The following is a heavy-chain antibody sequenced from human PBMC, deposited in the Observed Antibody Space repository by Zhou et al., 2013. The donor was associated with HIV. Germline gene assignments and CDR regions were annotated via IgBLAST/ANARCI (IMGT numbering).Heavy chain of an antibody. CDR3: AIKQTGYRGWFDP. Sequence: QVQLVQSGAEVKKPGSSVKVSCKASGGTFSSYGLSWVATGPSDKGREWMGGNHPYPLVRTDYAQKFQGRVTITTDESTSTAYMELNSLRSEDTAVYYCAIKQTGYRGWFDPWGQGTLVTVSS. CDR2: NHPYPLVRT. J-gene: IGHJ5*02. V-gene: IGHV1-69*05. D-gene: IGHD3-9*01. CDR1: GGTFSSYG.